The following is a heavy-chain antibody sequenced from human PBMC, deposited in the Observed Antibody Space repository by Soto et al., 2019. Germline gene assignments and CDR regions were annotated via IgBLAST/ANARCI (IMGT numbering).Heavy chain of an antibody. Sequence: XGTLSLTFTVSGGSINDYYWNGIGKPPGKGLEWLGYIYYSGSTNYSPALKSRITISVDTSKNQFSLKVTSVTAADTAVYYCARGVPNTRYSSSWYENCFDPWGQGTLVTVSS. CDR3: ARGVPNTRYSSSWYENCFDP. D-gene: IGHD6-13*01. J-gene: IGHJ5*02. V-gene: IGHV4-59*01. CDR2: IYYSGST. CDR1: GGSINDYY.